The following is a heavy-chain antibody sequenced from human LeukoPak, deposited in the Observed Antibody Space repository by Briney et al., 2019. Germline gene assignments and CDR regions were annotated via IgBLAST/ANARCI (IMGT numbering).Heavy chain of an antibody. V-gene: IGHV4-59*01. CDR3: ARGGYYGSGNDFRFDP. CDR2: IHYTGCT. Sequence: SETLSLTCTVSGGSINSYYWSWIRQPPGKGLECIWYIHYTGCTNYNPSLKSRVTISVDTSKNQISLKLSSVTAADTAIYYCARGGYYGSGNDFRFDPWGQGTLVTVSS. CDR1: GGSINSYY. J-gene: IGHJ5*02. D-gene: IGHD3-10*01.